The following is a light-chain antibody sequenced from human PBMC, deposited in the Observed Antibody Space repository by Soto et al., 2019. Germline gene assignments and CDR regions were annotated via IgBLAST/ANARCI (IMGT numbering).Light chain of an antibody. Sequence: QSALTQPPSVSGSPGQSVTISCTGTSSDVGSYNGVSWYQQPPGTAPKLMIYDVSNRPSGVPDRFSGSKSGNTASLTISGLQAEYEGDYYCSSYTSSRTYVFGTGTKVTVL. CDR1: SSDVGSYNG. CDR2: DVS. J-gene: IGLJ1*01. CDR3: SSYTSSRTYV. V-gene: IGLV2-18*02.